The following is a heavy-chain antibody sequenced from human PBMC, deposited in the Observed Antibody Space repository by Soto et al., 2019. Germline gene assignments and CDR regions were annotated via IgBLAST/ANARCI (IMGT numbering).Heavy chain of an antibody. Sequence: QVQLQESGPGLVKPSQTLSLTCTVSGGSIRSDGYYWSWIRQHPGKGLEWIGYIYHSGSTYYNPSLQGRFTISVDTSKNQFSLKLSSVTAADTAVYYCQAIQGDGYNRRAYYFDYWGQGTLVTVSS. CDR3: QAIQGDGYNRRAYYFDY. D-gene: IGHD5-12*01. V-gene: IGHV4-31*03. CDR1: GGSIRSDGYY. CDR2: IYHSGST. J-gene: IGHJ4*02.